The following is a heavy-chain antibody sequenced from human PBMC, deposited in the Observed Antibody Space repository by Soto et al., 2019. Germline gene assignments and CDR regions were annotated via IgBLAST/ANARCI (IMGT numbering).Heavy chain of an antibody. J-gene: IGHJ6*02. V-gene: IGHV3-15*01. CDR1: GFTFSNAW. CDR3: TTLVVAAYYYYYGMDV. D-gene: IGHD2-15*01. CDR2: IKSKTDGGTT. Sequence: PGGSLRLSCAASGFTFSNAWMSWVRQAPGKGLEWVGRIKSKTDGGTTDYAAPMKGRFTISRDDSKNTLYLQMNSLKTEDTAVYYCTTLVVAAYYYYYGMDVWGQGTTVTVSS.